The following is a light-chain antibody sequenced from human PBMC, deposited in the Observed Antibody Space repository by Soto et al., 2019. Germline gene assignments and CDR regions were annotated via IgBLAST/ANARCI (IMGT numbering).Light chain of an antibody. CDR2: EVT. CDR1: RDDVGGYNY. J-gene: IGLJ3*02. CDR3: TSYVNSNVVV. Sequence: QSALTQPPSASGSPGQSVTISCTGTRDDVGGYNYVSWYQHHPGKAPKLMIYEVTKRPSGVPARFSGSKSGNTASLTVSGLQADDEAGYYCTSYVNSNVVVFGGGTKLTVL. V-gene: IGLV2-8*01.